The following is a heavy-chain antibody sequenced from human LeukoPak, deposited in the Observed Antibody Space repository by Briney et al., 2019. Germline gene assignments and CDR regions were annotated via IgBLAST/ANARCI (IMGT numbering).Heavy chain of an antibody. CDR2: IYYSGST. D-gene: IGHD6-6*01. CDR1: GGSISGSSYY. J-gene: IGHJ5*02. Sequence: SETLSLTCTVSGGSISGSSYYWGWIRQPLGKGLEWIGSIYYSGSTNYNPSLKSRVTISVDTSKNQFSLKLSSVTAADTAVYYCARGRSGWSSSSLGRWFDPWGQGTLVTVSS. V-gene: IGHV4-39*07. CDR3: ARGRSGWSSSSLGRWFDP.